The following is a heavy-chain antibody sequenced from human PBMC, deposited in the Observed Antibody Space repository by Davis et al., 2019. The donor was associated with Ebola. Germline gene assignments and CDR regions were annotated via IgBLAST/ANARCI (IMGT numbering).Heavy chain of an antibody. CDR3: ARGRRYSYGPPRY. D-gene: IGHD5-18*01. Sequence: SETLSLTCAVYGGSFSDYFWSWIRQSPRKGLEWIGEISHGGVSDYNPSLRSRVTISVDTSKNQFSLKMTSVTAADAAVYYCARGRRYSYGPPRYWGQGTLVTVSS. J-gene: IGHJ4*02. V-gene: IGHV4-34*01. CDR2: ISHGGVS. CDR1: GGSFSDYF.